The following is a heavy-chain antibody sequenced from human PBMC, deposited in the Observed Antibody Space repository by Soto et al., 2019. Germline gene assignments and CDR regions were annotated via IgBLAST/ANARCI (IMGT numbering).Heavy chain of an antibody. CDR2: IILALGTP. CDR1: GDSFTNYA. D-gene: IGHD2-8*01. Sequence: QVLLVQSGAEMKQPGASVSVSCKASGDSFTNYAFTWVRQAPGQGPEWLGGIILALGTPHYSERFQGRLTIISDESPSTVYMELGSLRLDDTAVCYCGRYCTNTKCRGGYYLDLWGQGTLLTVSS. J-gene: IGHJ5*02. V-gene: IGHV1-69*01. CDR3: GRYCTNTKCRGGYYLDL.